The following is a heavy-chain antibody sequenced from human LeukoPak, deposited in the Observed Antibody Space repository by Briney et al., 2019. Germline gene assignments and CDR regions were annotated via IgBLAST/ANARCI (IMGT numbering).Heavy chain of an antibody. CDR1: GFTFSSYA. CDR3: ARERVQQLVSDYYYGMDV. J-gene: IGHJ6*02. V-gene: IGHV3-23*01. Sequence: PGGSLRLSCAASGFTFSSYAMSWVRQAPGKGLEWVSAISGSGGSAYYADSVKGRFTISRDNSKNTLYLQMNSLRAEDTAVYYCARERVQQLVSDYYYGMDVWGQGTTVTVSS. CDR2: ISGSGGSA. D-gene: IGHD6-13*01.